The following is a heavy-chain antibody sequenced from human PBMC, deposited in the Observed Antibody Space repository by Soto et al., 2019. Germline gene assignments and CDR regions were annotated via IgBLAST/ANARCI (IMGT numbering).Heavy chain of an antibody. CDR3: ARAETSGIHYFDY. Sequence: SETLSLTCTVTVDSVNSYYWSWMRQPPGKRLECMGYVYYSGSTNYNPSLKSRVTISVDTSKNQISLRLKSVTAADTAVYYCARAETSGIHYFDYSGQGSLVTVSS. CDR1: VDSVNSYY. J-gene: IGHJ4*02. D-gene: IGHD6-13*01. CDR2: VYYSGST. V-gene: IGHV4-59*02.